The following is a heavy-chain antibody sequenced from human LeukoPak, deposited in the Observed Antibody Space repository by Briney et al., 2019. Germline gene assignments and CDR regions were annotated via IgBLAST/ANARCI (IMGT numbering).Heavy chain of an antibody. CDR2: IHGDGST. J-gene: IGHJ4*02. V-gene: IGHV3-53*01. CDR1: GFTVSSRY. D-gene: IGHD2-21*02. Sequence: GGSLRLSCAASGFTVSSRYMSWVRQAPGKGLEWVSVIHGDGSTYYADSVKGRFTISRDNSKNTLYLQMNSLRAEDTAVYYCARGESSDCTCIDYWGQGTLVSVSS. CDR3: ARGESSDCTCIDY.